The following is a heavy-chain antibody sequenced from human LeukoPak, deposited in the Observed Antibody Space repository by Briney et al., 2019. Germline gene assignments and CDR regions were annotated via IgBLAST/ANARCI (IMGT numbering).Heavy chain of an antibody. V-gene: IGHV3-7*01. CDR2: INHNGNVN. CDR1: GFTFSSYW. D-gene: IGHD4-17*01. CDR3: ARGYYGDYYNDY. Sequence: PGGSLRLSCAASGFTFSSYWMNWARQAPGKGLEWVASINHNGNVNYYVDSVKGRFTISRDNAKNSLYLQMNSLRAEDTAVHYCARGYYGDYYNDYWGQGTLVTVSS. J-gene: IGHJ4*02.